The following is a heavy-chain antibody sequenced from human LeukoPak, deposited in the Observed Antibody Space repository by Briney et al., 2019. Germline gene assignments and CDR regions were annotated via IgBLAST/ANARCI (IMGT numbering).Heavy chain of an antibody. Sequence: GGSLRLSCAASGFTFSSYGMHWVRQAPGKGLEWVAVIWYDGSNKYYADSVKGRFTISRDNSKNTLYLQMNSLRAEDTAVYYCARSSGSYRPFDSWGQGILVTVSS. CDR2: IWYDGSNK. CDR1: GFTFSSYG. D-gene: IGHD3-22*01. V-gene: IGHV3-33*01. CDR3: ARSSGSYRPFDS. J-gene: IGHJ5*01.